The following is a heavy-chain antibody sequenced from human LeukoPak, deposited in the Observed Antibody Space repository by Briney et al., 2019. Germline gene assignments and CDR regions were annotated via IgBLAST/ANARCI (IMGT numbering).Heavy chain of an antibody. CDR3: AREVLDYFDTSGPVDY. D-gene: IGHD3-22*01. CDR2: IWYDGSNE. J-gene: IGHJ4*02. Sequence: AGTSLILSCAASGFTFSTYAMNWVRRAPGKGLEWVAVIWYDGSNEHYADSVKGRFIISRDNSKNTLYLQMNSLSAEDTAVYYCAREVLDYFDTSGPVDYWGQGTLVTVSS. CDR1: GFTFSTYA. V-gene: IGHV3-33*08.